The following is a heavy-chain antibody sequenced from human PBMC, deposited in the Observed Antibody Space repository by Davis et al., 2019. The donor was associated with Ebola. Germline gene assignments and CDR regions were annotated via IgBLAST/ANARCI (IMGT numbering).Heavy chain of an antibody. J-gene: IGHJ3*01. CDR3: ARDTANIWFDV. CDR2: ISSSSNYI. V-gene: IGHV3-21*01. Sequence: GGSLRLSCAASGFTSSSNSMNWVRQAPGKGLEWVSFISSSSNYIYYADSVKGRFTVSRDNAKNSLYLQMNSLRAEDTAVYYCARDTANIWFDVWGQGTMVTVSS. D-gene: IGHD2-21*02. CDR1: GFTSSSNS.